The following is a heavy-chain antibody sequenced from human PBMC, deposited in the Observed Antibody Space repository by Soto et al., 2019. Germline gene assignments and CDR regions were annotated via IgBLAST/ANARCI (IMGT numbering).Heavy chain of an antibody. Sequence: EVQVLESGGGLVQPGESLRLSCAASGFIFSKYGMNWVRQAPGKGLEWVSGVRSDGDTTYNAESVKGRFTVSRDTSKNTVFLQMNSLRADDTAIYYCAKGKGIGATPDGANCWGQGTPVTVSS. D-gene: IGHD1-26*01. CDR2: VRSDGDTT. V-gene: IGHV3-23*01. J-gene: IGHJ4*02. CDR3: AKGKGIGATPDGANC. CDR1: GFIFSKYG.